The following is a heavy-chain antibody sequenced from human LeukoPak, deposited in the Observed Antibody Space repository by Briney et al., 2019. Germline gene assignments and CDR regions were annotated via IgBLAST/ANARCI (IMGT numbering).Heavy chain of an antibody. Sequence: SVKVSCKASGGTFSSYAISWVRQAPGQGLEWMGGIIPIFGTANYAQKFQGRVTITTDESTSTAYMELSSLRSEDTAVYYCARGTYYYDSSGYSAFDLWGRGTLVTVSS. V-gene: IGHV1-69*05. CDR2: IIPIFGTA. CDR3: ARGTYYYDSSGYSAFDL. CDR1: GGTFSSYA. J-gene: IGHJ2*01. D-gene: IGHD3-22*01.